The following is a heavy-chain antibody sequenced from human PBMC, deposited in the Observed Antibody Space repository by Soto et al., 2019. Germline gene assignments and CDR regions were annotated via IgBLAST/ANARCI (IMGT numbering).Heavy chain of an antibody. CDR2: ISGSGGST. D-gene: IGHD1-26*01. V-gene: IGHV3-23*01. CDR3: ARGTIGSPNRFGY. J-gene: IGHJ4*02. CDR1: GFTFSSYA. Sequence: VQLLESGGGLVQPGGSLRLSCAASGFTFSSYAMSWVRQAPGKGLEWVSAISGSGGSTYYADSVKGRVTISRDNSKNTLYLQMNSLTAEDSAQAYCARGTIGSPNRFGYWGQGTLVTVSS.